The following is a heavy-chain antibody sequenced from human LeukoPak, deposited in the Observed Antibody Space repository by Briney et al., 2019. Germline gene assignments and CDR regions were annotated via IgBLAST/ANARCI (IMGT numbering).Heavy chain of an antibody. CDR3: VKYSSGWN. CDR2: INNDGSST. CDR1: GFTLSSNW. J-gene: IGHJ4*02. V-gene: IGHV3-74*01. D-gene: IGHD6-19*01. Sequence: ESGGSLRLSCAASGFTLSSNWMHWVRHAPGKGLVWVSRINNDGSSTSYADSVKGRFTISRDNAKDTLFLQMNSLRAEDTAVDYCVKYSSGWNWGQGTLVTVSS.